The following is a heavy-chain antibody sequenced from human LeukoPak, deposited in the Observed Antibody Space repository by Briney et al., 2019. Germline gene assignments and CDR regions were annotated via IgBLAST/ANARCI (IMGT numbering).Heavy chain of an antibody. D-gene: IGHD2-15*01. V-gene: IGHV1-69*04. CDR2: ILPFLGKA. Sequence: SVKVSCKASGGTFNNNDINWVRQAPGQGLEWIGAILPFLGKANYAQKFQGRVTISADKSTSASYLELTSLKYDDTAVYYCARGSIEVWASLGGSRFEHWGPGTLVRVSS. CDR3: ARGSIEVWASLGGSRFEH. J-gene: IGHJ5*02. CDR1: GGTFNNND.